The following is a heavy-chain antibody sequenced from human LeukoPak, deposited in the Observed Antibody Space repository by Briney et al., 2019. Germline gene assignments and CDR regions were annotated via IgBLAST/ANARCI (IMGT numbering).Heavy chain of an antibody. CDR3: ARLAASYYYDSSGHIDY. V-gene: IGHV5-51*01. CDR1: GYSFTNYW. J-gene: IGHJ4*02. CDR2: IYPADSDT. Sequence: GEPLKISCKGSGYSFTNYWIGWVRQMPGKGLECMGIIYPADSDTRYSPSFQGQVTISADKSISTAYLQWSSLKASDTAMYYCARLAASYYYDSSGHIDYWGQGTLVTVSS. D-gene: IGHD3-22*01.